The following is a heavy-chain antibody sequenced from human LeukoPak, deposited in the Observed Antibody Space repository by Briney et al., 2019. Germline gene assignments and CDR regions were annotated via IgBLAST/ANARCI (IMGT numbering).Heavy chain of an antibody. V-gene: IGHV4-59*08. CDR1: GGSISSYY. J-gene: IGHJ4*02. Sequence: SETLSLTCTVSGGSISSYYWSWIRQPPGKGLEWIGYIYYSGSTNYNPSLKSRVTISVDTSKNQFSLKLSSVTAADTAVYYCARGFSMVRGFDYWGQGTLVTVSS. CDR2: IYYSGST. CDR3: ARGFSMVRGFDY. D-gene: IGHD3-10*01.